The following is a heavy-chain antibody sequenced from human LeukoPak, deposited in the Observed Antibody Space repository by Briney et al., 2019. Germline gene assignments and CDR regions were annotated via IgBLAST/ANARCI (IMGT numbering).Heavy chain of an antibody. J-gene: IGHJ4*02. V-gene: IGHV3-9*01. D-gene: IGHD3-10*01. Sequence: PGGSLRLSCAASGFTFDDYALHWVRQAPGKGLEWVSGISWNSGSIGYADSVKGRFTISRDNAKNSLYLQMNSLRAEDTAVYYCARVSYYYGSGSYRPTAVYYFDYWGQGTLVTVSS. CDR3: ARVSYYYGSGSYRPTAVYYFDY. CDR2: ISWNSGSI. CDR1: GFTFDDYA.